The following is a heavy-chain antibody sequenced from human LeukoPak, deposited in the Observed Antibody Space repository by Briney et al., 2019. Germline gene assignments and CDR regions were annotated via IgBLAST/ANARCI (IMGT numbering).Heavy chain of an antibody. D-gene: IGHD1-1*01. CDR3: ARVSGNWIAAHYFDY. CDR1: GYTFTSYY. J-gene: IGHJ4*02. V-gene: IGHV1-46*01. Sequence: ASVKVSCKASGYTFTSYYMHWVRQAPGQGLEWMGIINPSGGSTSYAQKFQGRVTMTRDTSTSTVYMELSSLRSEDTAVYYCARVSGNWIAAHYFDYWGQGTLVTVSS. CDR2: INPSGGST.